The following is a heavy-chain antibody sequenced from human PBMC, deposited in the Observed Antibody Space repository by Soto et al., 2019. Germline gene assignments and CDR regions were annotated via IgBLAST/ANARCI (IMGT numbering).Heavy chain of an antibody. Sequence: PGGSLRLSCAASGFTFSSYAMHWVRQAPGKGLEWVAVISYDGSNKFYADSVKGRFTISRDNSKNTLYLQMNSLRAEDTAVYYCARDSGPPKYGSFDYWGQGTLVTVSS. CDR1: GFTFSSYA. CDR2: ISYDGSNK. J-gene: IGHJ4*02. V-gene: IGHV3-30-3*01. D-gene: IGHD3-10*01. CDR3: ARDSGPPKYGSFDY.